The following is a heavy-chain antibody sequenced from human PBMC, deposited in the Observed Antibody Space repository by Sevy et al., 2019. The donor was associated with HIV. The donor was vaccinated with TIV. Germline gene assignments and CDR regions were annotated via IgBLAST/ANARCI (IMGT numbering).Heavy chain of an antibody. V-gene: IGHV1-2*06. J-gene: IGHJ6*02. CDR3: ARILGGYYDSSGYYGGYYYYGMDV. D-gene: IGHD3-22*01. CDR2: INPNSGGT. CDR1: GYTFTGYY. Sequence: ASVKVSCKASGYTFTGYYMHWVRQAPGQGLEWMGRINPNSGGTNYAQKFQGRVTMTRDTSISTAYMELSRLRSDETAVYYCARILGGYYDSSGYYGGYYYYGMDVWGQGTTVTVSS.